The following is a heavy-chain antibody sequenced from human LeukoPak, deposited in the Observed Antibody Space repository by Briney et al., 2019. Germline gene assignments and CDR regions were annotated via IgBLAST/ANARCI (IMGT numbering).Heavy chain of an antibody. D-gene: IGHD1-7*01. CDR1: GFTFSDYY. V-gene: IGHV3-11*04. J-gene: IGHJ4*02. Sequence: GGSLRLSCAASGFTFSDYYMSWIRQAPGKGLEWVSYISSSDNTIYYADSVKGRFTMSRDNAKSSLYLQMNSLRAEDTAVYYCAKDRTTAFDYWGQGTLVTVSS. CDR3: AKDRTTAFDY. CDR2: ISSSDNTI.